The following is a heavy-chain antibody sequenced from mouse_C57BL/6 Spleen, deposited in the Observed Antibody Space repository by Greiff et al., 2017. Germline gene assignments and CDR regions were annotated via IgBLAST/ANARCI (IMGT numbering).Heavy chain of an antibody. CDR1: GYTFTSYG. CDR2: IYPRSGNT. Sequence: QVQLQQSGAELARPGASLKLSCKASGYTFTSYGISWVKQRTGQGLEWIGEIYPRSGNTYYNEKFKGKATLTADKSSSTAYMELRSLTSEDSAVYFCARGDITTVVATNYWGQGTTLTVSS. J-gene: IGHJ2*01. V-gene: IGHV1-81*01. D-gene: IGHD1-1*01. CDR3: ARGDITTVVATNY.